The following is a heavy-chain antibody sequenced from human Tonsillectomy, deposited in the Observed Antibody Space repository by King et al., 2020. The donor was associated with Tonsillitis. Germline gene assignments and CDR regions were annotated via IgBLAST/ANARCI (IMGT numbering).Heavy chain of an antibody. J-gene: IGHJ3*01. D-gene: IGHD6-13*01. CDR2: INPNSGGT. V-gene: IGHV1-2*02. CDR1: GYTFTDYY. CDR3: ARVSCREQLHGCDL. Sequence: QLVQSGAEVKKPGASVKVSCKASGYTFTDYYMHWVRQAPGQGLEWMGWINPNSGGTNYAQNFQGRVTMTRDTAITTAYMELSRLRSDDTAVYYCARVSCREQLHGCDLWGQGTMVTVSS.